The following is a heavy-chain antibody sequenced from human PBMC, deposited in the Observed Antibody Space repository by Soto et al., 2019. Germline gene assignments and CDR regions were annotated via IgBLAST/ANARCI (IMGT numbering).Heavy chain of an antibody. J-gene: IGHJ4*02. CDR1: GGTFSTYS. CDR2: IIPIYDSP. D-gene: IGHD2-21*02. CDR3: SGDSASVTQFHLRD. V-gene: IGHV1-69*06. Sequence: VQLVQSGAEVRQPGSSVRVSCKASGGTFSTYSVTWVRQAPGQGLEWMGGIIPIYDSPYYAQKFLGRVSLTADTSTNTAYMVVSRLTSEDTAVYVFSGDSASVTQFHLRDWGQGTLVLVSS.